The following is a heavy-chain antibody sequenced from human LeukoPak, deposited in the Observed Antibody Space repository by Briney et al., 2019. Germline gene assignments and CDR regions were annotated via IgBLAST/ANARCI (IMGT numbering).Heavy chain of an antibody. V-gene: IGHV4-39*07. CDR1: GGSISSSSYY. D-gene: IGHD1-26*01. CDR3: ARDAELLLDY. J-gene: IGHJ4*02. Sequence: PSETLSLTCTVSGGSISSSSYYWGWIRQPPGKGLEWIGSIYYSGSTYYNPSLKSRVTISVDTSKNQFSLKLSSVTAADTAVYYCARDAELLLDYWGQGTLVTVSS. CDR2: IYYSGST.